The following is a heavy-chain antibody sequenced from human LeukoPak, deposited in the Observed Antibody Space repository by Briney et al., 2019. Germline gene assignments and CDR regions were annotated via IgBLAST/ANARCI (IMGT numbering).Heavy chain of an antibody. D-gene: IGHD2-2*01. CDR3: AWAYCSSTSCYKAKFDY. Sequence: GASVKVSCKASGYTFTSYAMNWVRQAPGQGLEWMGWISAYNGNTNYAQKLQGRVTMTTDTSTSTAYMELRSLRSDDTAVYYCAWAYCSSTSCYKAKFDYWGQGTLVTVSS. J-gene: IGHJ4*02. CDR2: ISAYNGNT. CDR1: GYTFTSYA. V-gene: IGHV1-18*01.